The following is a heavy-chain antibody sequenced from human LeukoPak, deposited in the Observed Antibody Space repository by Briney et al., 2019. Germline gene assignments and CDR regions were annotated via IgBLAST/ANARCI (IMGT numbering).Heavy chain of an antibody. J-gene: IGHJ5*02. CDR3: ARDWAS. D-gene: IGHD3-16*01. CDR2: ISYDGSNE. Sequence: PGGSLRLSCAASGFTFSSYVMHWVRQAPGKGLEWVAIISYDGSNEYYADSVKGRFTISRDNSKNTLYLQMNSLRAADTAVYYCARDWASWGQGTLVTVSS. CDR1: GFTFSSYV. V-gene: IGHV3-30*04.